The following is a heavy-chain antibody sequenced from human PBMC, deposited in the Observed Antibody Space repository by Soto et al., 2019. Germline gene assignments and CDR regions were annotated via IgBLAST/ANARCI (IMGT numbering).Heavy chain of an antibody. CDR1: GFTFSSYG. Sequence: QVQLVESGGGVVQPGRSLRLSCAASGFTFSSYGMHWVRQAPGKGLEWVAVISYDGSNKYYADSVKGRFTISRDNSKNTLYLQMNSLRAEDTAVYYCAQGGLPWQQLAGMDVWGQGTTVTVSS. D-gene: IGHD6-13*01. CDR3: AQGGLPWQQLAGMDV. J-gene: IGHJ6*02. CDR2: ISYDGSNK. V-gene: IGHV3-30*18.